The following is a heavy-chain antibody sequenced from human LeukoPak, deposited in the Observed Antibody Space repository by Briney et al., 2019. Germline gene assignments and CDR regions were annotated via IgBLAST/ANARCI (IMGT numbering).Heavy chain of an antibody. CDR2: IYYSGST. CDR3: ARVGCSGGSCLWVASWFDP. J-gene: IGHJ5*02. D-gene: IGHD2-15*01. CDR1: GGSISSYY. V-gene: IGHV4-59*01. Sequence: SGTLSLTCTVSGGSISSYYWSWIRQPPGKGLEWIGYIYYSGSTNYNPSLKSRVTISVDTSKNQFSLKLSSVTAADTAVYYCARVGCSGGSCLWVASWFDPWGQGTLVTVSS.